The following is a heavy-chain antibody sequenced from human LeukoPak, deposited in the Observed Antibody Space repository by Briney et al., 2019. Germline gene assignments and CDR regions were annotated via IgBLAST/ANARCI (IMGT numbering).Heavy chain of an antibody. J-gene: IGHJ6*04. CDR1: AFSLNAYN. CDR3: ASTFWGSSSSWGWDV. CDR2: ISYTGTYI. D-gene: IGHD6-6*01. V-gene: IGHV3-21*01. Sequence: NPGGSLRLSCAASAFSLNAYNMNWVRQAPGKGLEWVSSISYTGTYIYYADSVKGRFTISRDNAKNSLYLQMNSLRAEDTAVYYCASTFWGSSSSWGWDVWGKGTTVTVSS.